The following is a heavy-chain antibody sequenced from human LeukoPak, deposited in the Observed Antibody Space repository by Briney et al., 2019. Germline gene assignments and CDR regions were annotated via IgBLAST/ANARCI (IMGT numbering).Heavy chain of an antibody. CDR1: GGSISSYY. CDR3: ARDRDGVAVAGTDY. D-gene: IGHD6-19*01. Sequence: PSETLSLTCTVSGGSISSYYWSWIRQPAGKGLEWIGRIYTSGSTNYNPSLKSRVTMSVDTSKNQFSLKLSSVTAADTAVYHCARDRDGVAVAGTDYWGQGTLVTVSS. V-gene: IGHV4-4*07. CDR2: IYTSGST. J-gene: IGHJ4*02.